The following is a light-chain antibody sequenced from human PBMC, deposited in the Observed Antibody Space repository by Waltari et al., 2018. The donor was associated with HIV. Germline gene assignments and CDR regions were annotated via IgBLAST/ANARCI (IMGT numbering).Light chain of an antibody. J-gene: IGLJ2*01. Sequence: YELTQPPSVSVAPGQTAMITCGGNNIESKSVQWDQQKPGQAPVLVIYFDLDRPSGIPESFSGSVSGNTATLTISRVDAGDEADYYCQVWDRSSDQVIFGGGTKLTVL. CDR2: FDL. V-gene: IGLV3-21*04. CDR3: QVWDRSSDQVI. CDR1: NIESKS.